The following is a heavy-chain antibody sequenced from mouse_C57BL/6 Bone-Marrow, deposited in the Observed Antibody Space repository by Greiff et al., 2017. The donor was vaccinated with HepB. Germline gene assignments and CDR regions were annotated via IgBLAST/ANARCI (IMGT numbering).Heavy chain of an antibody. CDR3: ARRDYYGRSYWYCDV. V-gene: IGHV1-81*01. D-gene: IGHD1-1*01. J-gene: IGHJ1*03. CDR2: IYTRSGNT. CDR1: GYTFTSYG. Sequence: QVQLKQSGAELARPGASVKLSCKASGYTFTSYGISWVKQRTGQGLEWIGEIYTRSGNTYYNEKLKGKATLTADKSSSTAYMEIRSLTSEDSAVYFCARRDYYGRSYWYCDVWGTGTTVTVSS.